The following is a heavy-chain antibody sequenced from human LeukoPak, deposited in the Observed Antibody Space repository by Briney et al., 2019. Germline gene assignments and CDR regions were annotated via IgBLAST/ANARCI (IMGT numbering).Heavy chain of an antibody. CDR1: GFTFSTNA. CDR2: ISGSGAST. V-gene: IGHV3-23*01. J-gene: IGHJ4*02. Sequence: GGSLRLSCLTSGFTFSTNAMSWVRQAPGKGLEWISGISGSGASTYYADPVTGRFTISRDNSRNTLYLQMNSLRGDDTAVYYCARDVGKWESLHFFDYWGQGTLVTVSS. D-gene: IGHD1-26*01. CDR3: ARDVGKWESLHFFDY.